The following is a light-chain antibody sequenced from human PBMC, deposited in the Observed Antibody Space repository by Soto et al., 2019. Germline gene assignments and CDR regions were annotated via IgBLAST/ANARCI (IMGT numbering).Light chain of an antibody. CDR1: QSVGTY. V-gene: IGKV3-20*01. J-gene: IGKJ1*01. Sequence: EFVLTQTPGTLSLSPGGRASLSCRASQSVGTYLAWYQQRSGQAPRLLIYGASTRASGIPDRFSGSGSGTDFTLTISRLEPEDFGVYYCRQYGSSLTFGQGTKVDIK. CDR3: RQYGSSLT. CDR2: GAS.